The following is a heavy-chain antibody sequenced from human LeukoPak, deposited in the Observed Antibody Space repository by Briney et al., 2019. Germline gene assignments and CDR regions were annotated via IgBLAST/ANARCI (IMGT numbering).Heavy chain of an antibody. Sequence: ASVKVSCKASGYTFTRYYMHWVRQAPGQGLEWMGWINPNSGGTNYAQNFQGRVTMTRDTSISTAYMELSRLRSDDTAVYYCARDQRAAPGTAYYYYGMDVWGQGTTVTVSS. D-gene: IGHD6-13*01. CDR1: GYTFTRYY. J-gene: IGHJ6*02. CDR2: INPNSGGT. V-gene: IGHV1-2*02. CDR3: ARDQRAAPGTAYYYYGMDV.